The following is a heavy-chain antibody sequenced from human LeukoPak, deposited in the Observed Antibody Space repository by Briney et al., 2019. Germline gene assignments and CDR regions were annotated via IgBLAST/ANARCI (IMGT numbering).Heavy chain of an antibody. CDR2: ISYDGSNK. CDR1: GFTVTNNY. D-gene: IGHD2-15*01. CDR3: AKQLGYCSDGSCYFPY. V-gene: IGHV3-30*18. J-gene: IGHJ4*02. Sequence: GGSLRLSCAASGFTVTNNYMCWVRQAPGKGLEWVAVISYDGSNKYYADSVKGRFTISRDNSKSTLCLQMNSLRAEDTAVYYCAKQLGYCSDGSCYFPYWGQGTLVTVSS.